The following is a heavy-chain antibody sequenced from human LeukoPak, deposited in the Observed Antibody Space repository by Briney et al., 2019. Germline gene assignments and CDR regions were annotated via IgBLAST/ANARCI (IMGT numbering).Heavy chain of an antibody. CDR2: INIRSDYI. J-gene: IGHJ5*02. CDR1: GFSFSSYS. V-gene: IGHV3-21*01. CDR3: AGSIGSWYDP. D-gene: IGHD2-15*01. Sequence: GGSLRLSCAASGFSFSSYSMNWVRQAPGKGLEWVSSINIRSDYIYYADSVKGRFTISRDNAKNSLYLQMNSLRVEDTGVYYCAGSIGSWYDPWGLGTMVTVSS.